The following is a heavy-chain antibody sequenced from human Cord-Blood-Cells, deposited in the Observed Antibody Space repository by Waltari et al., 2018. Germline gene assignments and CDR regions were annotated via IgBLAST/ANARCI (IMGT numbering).Heavy chain of an antibody. CDR3: ATDSRHTRITIFGVVTDNWFDP. CDR2: FDPEDGER. J-gene: IGHJ5*02. D-gene: IGHD3-3*01. CDR1: GYTLTELS. Sequence: QVQLVQSGAEVKKPGASVKVSCKVSGYTLTELSMHWVRQAPGKGLEWMGGFDPEDGERIYAQKFQGRVTMTEDTSTDTAYMELSSLRSEDTAVYYCATDSRHTRITIFGVVTDNWFDPWGQGTLVTVSS. V-gene: IGHV1-24*01.